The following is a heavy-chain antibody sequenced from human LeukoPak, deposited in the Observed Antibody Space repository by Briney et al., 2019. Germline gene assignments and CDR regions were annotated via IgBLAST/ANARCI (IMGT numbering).Heavy chain of an antibody. CDR1: VFTFSSYE. D-gene: IGHD6-13*01. Sequence: PGGCLTLACQASVFTFSSYEMNWVRQAPAKGMEWISYISSSGKTIYYADSTKGRFTVSRDNAKNSLYLQMNSLRAEDTAVYYCATTSIAAAVPGCFDYWGQGTLVTVFS. CDR3: ATTSIAAAVPGCFDY. CDR2: ISSSGKTI. J-gene: IGHJ4*02. V-gene: IGHV3-48*03.